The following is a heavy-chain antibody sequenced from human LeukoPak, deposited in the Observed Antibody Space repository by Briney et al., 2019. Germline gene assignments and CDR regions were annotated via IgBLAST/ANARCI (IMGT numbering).Heavy chain of an antibody. J-gene: IGHJ4*02. CDR2: ITFTSSTI. D-gene: IGHD4-17*01. CDR3: ARDRLHYGEYEKTLDY. Sequence: GGSLTLSCAASGFTFSSYSMTWVRQAPGKGLEGISYITFTSSTIYYADPVKGRFTIYRDNAKSSLHLQMKTLRADDTAVYYCARDRLHYGEYEKTLDYWGQGTLVTVSS. V-gene: IGHV3-48*01. CDR1: GFTFSSYS.